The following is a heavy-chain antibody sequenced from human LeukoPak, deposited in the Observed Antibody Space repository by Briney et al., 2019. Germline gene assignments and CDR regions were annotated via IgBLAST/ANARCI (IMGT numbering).Heavy chain of an antibody. J-gene: IGHJ4*02. CDR2: ISSSSSYI. CDR1: GFTFSSYS. V-gene: IGHV3-21*01. D-gene: IGHD1-1*01. Sequence: KPGGSLRLSCAASGFTFSSYSMNWVRQAPGKGLEWVSSISSSSSYIYYADSVKGRFTISRDNAKNSLYLQMNSLRAEDTAVYYCARDFQLGSEMYYFDYWGQGTLVTVSS. CDR3: ARDFQLGSEMYYFDY.